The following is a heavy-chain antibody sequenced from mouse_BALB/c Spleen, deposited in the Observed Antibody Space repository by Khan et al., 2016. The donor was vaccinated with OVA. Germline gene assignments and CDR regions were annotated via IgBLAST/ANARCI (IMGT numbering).Heavy chain of an antibody. D-gene: IGHD3-1*01. CDR2: IRYDGNS. CDR3: ARGGSSGPAWFTY. J-gene: IGHJ3*01. Sequence: VQLQQSGPGLVKPSQSLSLTCSVTGYSITSGYFWNWIRQFPGNKLEWMGYIRYDGNSNYNPSLKNRISITRDTSKNQFFLKLNSVTPEDTATYDSARGGSSGPAWFTYWGQGTLVTVSA. CDR1: GYSITSGYF. V-gene: IGHV3-6*02.